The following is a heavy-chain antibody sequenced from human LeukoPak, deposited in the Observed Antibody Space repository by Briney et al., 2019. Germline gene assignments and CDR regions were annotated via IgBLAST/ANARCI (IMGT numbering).Heavy chain of an antibody. J-gene: IGHJ5*02. CDR1: GFTFSNYG. D-gene: IGHD3-22*01. CDR2: ISGSGGRT. V-gene: IGHV3-23*01. CDR3: AKGRDSYDSSALDH. Sequence: GGTPRLSCTASGFTFSNYGMTWVRQAPGKGLEWVSAISGSGGRTYYADSVKGRFTISRDNSKNTLTLEMNSLRAEDTAVYYCAKGRDSYDSSALDHWGQGTLLTVSS.